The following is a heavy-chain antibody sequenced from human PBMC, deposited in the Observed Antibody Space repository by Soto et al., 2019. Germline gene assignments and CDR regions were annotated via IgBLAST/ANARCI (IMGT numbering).Heavy chain of an antibody. CDR2: ISAYNGNT. CDR3: ARVRQWLAPEHY. Sequence: ASVKVSCNASAYTFTSYFSSWVRQAPGQGLEWMGWISAYNGNTNYAQKLQGRVTMTTDTSTSTAYMELRSLRSDDTAVYYCARVRQWLAPEHYWGQGTLVTVS. V-gene: IGHV1-18*01. J-gene: IGHJ4*02. CDR1: AYTFTSYF. D-gene: IGHD6-19*01.